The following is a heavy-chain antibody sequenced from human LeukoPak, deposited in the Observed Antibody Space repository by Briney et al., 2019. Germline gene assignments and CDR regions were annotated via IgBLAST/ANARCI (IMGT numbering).Heavy chain of an antibody. V-gene: IGHV1-2*02. CDR2: INPNSGGT. CDR1: GYTFTSYA. J-gene: IGHJ5*02. CDR3: ARERITMINWFDP. D-gene: IGHD3-22*01. Sequence: ASVKVSCKASGYTFTSYAMNWVRQAPGQGLEWMGWINPNSGGTNYAQKFQGRVTMTRDTSISTAYMELSRLRSDDTAVYYCARERITMINWFDPWGQGTLVTVSS.